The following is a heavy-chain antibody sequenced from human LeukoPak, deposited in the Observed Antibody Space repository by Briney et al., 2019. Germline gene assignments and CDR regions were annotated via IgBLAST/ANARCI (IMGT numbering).Heavy chain of an antibody. D-gene: IGHD2-15*01. CDR1: GGSISNYY. V-gene: IGHV4-59*01. Sequence: SETLYLTCTVSGGSISNYYWNWIRQPPGKGLEWIGYIHYSGSSNYNPSLKSRASISVDTSRNQFSLELNSVTTADTAVYYCARGVIAAPDHWGQGTLVTVSS. CDR2: IHYSGSS. CDR3: ARGVIAAPDH. J-gene: IGHJ4*02.